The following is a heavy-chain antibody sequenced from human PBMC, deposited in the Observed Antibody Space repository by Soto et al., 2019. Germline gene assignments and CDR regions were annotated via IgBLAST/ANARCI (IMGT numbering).Heavy chain of an antibody. CDR2: IYYSGST. V-gene: IGHV4-39*01. J-gene: IGHJ6*02. CDR1: GFSISSSSYY. CDR3: ACRATMVRGVIKSSRVIMDV. Sequence: ASETLSLTCTFSGFSISSSSYYWGWIRQPPGKGLEWIGSIYYSGSTYYNPSLKSRVTISVDTSKNQFSLKLSSVTAADTAVYYCACRATMVRGVIKSSRVIMDVWGQGTTVTVSS. D-gene: IGHD3-10*01.